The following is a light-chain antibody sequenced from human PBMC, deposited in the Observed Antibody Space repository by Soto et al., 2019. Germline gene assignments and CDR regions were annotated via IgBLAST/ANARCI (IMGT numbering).Light chain of an antibody. CDR3: ADGEDRPNVYV. Sequence: QSVLTQPPSASGTPGQRVTISCSGSSSNIAPNTVNWYQHLPGAAPQLLIFANDRRPSGVPDRFSGSRSGTSASLAISGLQCEDGGDSYWADGEDRPNVYVFGTGTKLTVL. CDR2: AND. CDR1: SSNIAPNT. J-gene: IGLJ1*01. V-gene: IGLV1-44*01.